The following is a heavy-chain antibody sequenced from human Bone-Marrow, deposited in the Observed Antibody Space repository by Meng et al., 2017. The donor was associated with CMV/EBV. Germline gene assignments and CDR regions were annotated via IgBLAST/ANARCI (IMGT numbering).Heavy chain of an antibody. CDR3: ARAKPLITIFGVVIDAFDI. D-gene: IGHD3-3*01. Sequence: GESLKISCAASGFTFSSYGMHWVRQAPGKGLEWVAFIRYDGSNKYYADSVKGRFTISRDNSKNTLYLQMNSLRAEDTAVYYCARAKPLITIFGVVIDAFDIWGQGTRVTGSS. J-gene: IGHJ3*02. CDR1: GFTFSSYG. V-gene: IGHV3-30*02. CDR2: IRYDGSNK.